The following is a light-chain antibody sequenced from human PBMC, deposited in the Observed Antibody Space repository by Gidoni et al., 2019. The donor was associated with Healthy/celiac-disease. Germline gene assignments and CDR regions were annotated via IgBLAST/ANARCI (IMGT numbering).Light chain of an antibody. CDR1: SRHSSYA. J-gene: IGLJ2*01. Sequence: QLVLPQSPSASASLGASVKLPCTLRSRHSSYAIAGHQQQPEKGPRYLMKLNSDGSHSKGDGIPDRFSGSSSGAERYLTSSSLQSEDEADYYCQTWGTGIRVFGGGTKLTVL. CDR3: QTWGTGIRV. V-gene: IGLV4-69*01. CDR2: LNSDGSH.